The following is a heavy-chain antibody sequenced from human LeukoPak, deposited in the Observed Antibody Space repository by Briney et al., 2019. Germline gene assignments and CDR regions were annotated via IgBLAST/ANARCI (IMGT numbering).Heavy chain of an antibody. Sequence: GGSLRLSCAASGFTFSSYWMTWVRQAPGRGLEWVANIHQDGSIQFYVDSVKGRFTVSRDNARNLLYLQMNGLRVEDTAVYYCAKDGAYINYQYYFDSWGRGTLVTVSS. CDR3: AKDGAYINYQYYFDS. CDR2: IHQDGSIQ. J-gene: IGHJ4*02. D-gene: IGHD4-11*01. V-gene: IGHV3-7*04. CDR1: GFTFSSYW.